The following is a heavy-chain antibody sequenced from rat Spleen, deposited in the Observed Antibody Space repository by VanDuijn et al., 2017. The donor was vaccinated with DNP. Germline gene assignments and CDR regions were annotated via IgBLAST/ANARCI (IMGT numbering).Heavy chain of an antibody. CDR2: ISFDGSDT. D-gene: IGHD5-1*01. CDR3: ARLGGD. V-gene: IGHV5-7*01. CDR1: GITFIDHN. J-gene: IGHJ2*01. Sequence: VQLVESEGGLVHPGRPLKHSCAVSGITFIDHNMAWVRQAPKKSLEWFATISFDGSDTSYRDSMKGRLTISRDNAKSTLSLQMDSLRSEDTATYYCARLGGDWGQGVMVTVSS.